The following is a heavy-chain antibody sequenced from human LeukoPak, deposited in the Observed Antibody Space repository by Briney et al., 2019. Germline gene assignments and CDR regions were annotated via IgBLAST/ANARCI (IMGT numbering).Heavy chain of an antibody. CDR2: ISSDGSNK. Sequence: GKSLRLSCEASGFIFSTYAMHWVRQAPGKSLEWLAVISSDGSNKYQVDSVKGRFTISRDNSKNTLYLEMDSVRLGDTAVYYCARDDIIVGATTLDFWGKGTLVTVSS. J-gene: IGHJ4*02. CDR1: GFIFSTYA. CDR3: ARDDIIVGATTLDF. D-gene: IGHD1-26*01. V-gene: IGHV3-30*04.